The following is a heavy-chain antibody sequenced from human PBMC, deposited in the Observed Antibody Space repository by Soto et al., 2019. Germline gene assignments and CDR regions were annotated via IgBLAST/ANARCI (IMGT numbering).Heavy chain of an antibody. CDR1: GGSFSGYY. Sequence: PSETLSLTCAVYGGSFSGYYWSWIRQPPGKGLEWIGEINHSGSTNYNPSLKSRVTISVDTSKNQFSLKLSSVTAADTAVYYCARSGGHRGLMVYAMVYYMDVWGKGTTVTVSS. CDR2: INHSGST. V-gene: IGHV4-34*01. D-gene: IGHD2-8*01. J-gene: IGHJ6*03. CDR3: ARSGGHRGLMVYAMVYYMDV.